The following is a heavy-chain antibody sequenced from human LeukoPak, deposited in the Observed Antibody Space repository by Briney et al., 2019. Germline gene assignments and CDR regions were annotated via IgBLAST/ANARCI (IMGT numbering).Heavy chain of an antibody. CDR2: ISRSGSYI. CDR1: GFTFSSYE. V-gene: IGHV3-21*01. Sequence: GSLRLSCAASGFTFSSYEMNWVRQAPGKGLEWVSSISRSGSYIYYADSVKGRFTISRDNAKNSLYLQMNSLRAEDTAVYYCARESGSYGGLDYWGQGTLVTVSS. D-gene: IGHD1-26*01. CDR3: ARESGSYGGLDY. J-gene: IGHJ4*02.